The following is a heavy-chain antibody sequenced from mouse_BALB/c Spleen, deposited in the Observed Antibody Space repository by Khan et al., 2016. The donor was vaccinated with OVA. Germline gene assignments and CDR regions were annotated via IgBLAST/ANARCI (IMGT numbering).Heavy chain of an antibody. Sequence: QVQRKESGPGLVQPSQSLSITCTVSGFSLTSYGVHWVRQSPGKGLEWLGVIWSGGTTDYNAAFISRLSIRKDNSKSQVFFQMNSLQANDPALYSGTRNGYYGHCGLEVWGAGTTVTVSS. CDR1: GFSLTSYG. D-gene: IGHD1-2*01. J-gene: IGHJ1*01. CDR3: TRNGYYGHCGLEV. CDR2: IWSGGTT. V-gene: IGHV2-2*02.